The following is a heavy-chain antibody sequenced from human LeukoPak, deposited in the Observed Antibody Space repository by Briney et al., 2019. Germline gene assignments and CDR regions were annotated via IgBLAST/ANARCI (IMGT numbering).Heavy chain of an antibody. CDR1: GFTFDDYG. D-gene: IGHD3-22*01. J-gene: IGHJ4*02. CDR3: AQDATDFDSSGQTYFDN. V-gene: IGHV3-20*04. CDR2: INWNGGST. Sequence: GGSLRLSCAASGFTFDDYGMSWVRQAPGKGLEWVSGINWNGGSTGYADSVKGRFTISRDNSKNTLSLQMNSLRAEDTAVYYCAQDATDFDSSGQTYFDNWGQGTLVTVSS.